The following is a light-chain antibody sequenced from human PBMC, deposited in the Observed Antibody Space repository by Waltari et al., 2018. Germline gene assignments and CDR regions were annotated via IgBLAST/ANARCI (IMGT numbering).Light chain of an antibody. CDR3: ASWDDKLNAWV. V-gene: IGLV1-47*01. J-gene: IGLJ3*02. CDR2: TNN. CDR1: SSNIGDNH. Sequence: QSVVTQPPSASGTPGQRVTISCSGSSSNIGDNHVYWYQQVPGTAPNLLVHTNNERPSGVPARFTGSKSGTSASLAIYGLRSEDEADYYCASWDDKLNAWVIGGGTRLTVL.